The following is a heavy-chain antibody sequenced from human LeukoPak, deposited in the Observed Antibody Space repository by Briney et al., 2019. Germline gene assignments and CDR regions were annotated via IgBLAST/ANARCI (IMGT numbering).Heavy chain of an antibody. CDR1: GYTITSYG. D-gene: IGHD5-18*01. J-gene: IGHJ4*02. CDR2: ISAYNGNT. CDR3: ARGDSYGDTARDYFDY. Sequence: GASVQVSFKASGYTITSYGISWVRQAPGQGLESMGWISAYNGNTNYAQKLQDRVTMTTDTSTSTAYMQLRNLRSDDTAVYYCARGDSYGDTARDYFDYWGQGTLVTVSS. V-gene: IGHV1-18*01.